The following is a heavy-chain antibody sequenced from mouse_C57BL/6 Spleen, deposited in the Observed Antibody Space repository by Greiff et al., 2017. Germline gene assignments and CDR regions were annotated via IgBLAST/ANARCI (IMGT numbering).Heavy chain of an antibody. CDR3: ARHPTGTDYFDY. CDR1: GFTFSSYG. V-gene: IGHV5-6*01. CDR2: ISSGGSYT. D-gene: IGHD4-1*02. J-gene: IGHJ2*01. Sequence: EVQGVESGGDLVKPGGSLKLSCAASGFTFSSYGMSWVRQTPDKRLEWVATISSGGSYTYYPDSVKGRFTISRDNAKNTLYLQMSSLKSEDTAMYYCARHPTGTDYFDYWGQGTTLTVSS.